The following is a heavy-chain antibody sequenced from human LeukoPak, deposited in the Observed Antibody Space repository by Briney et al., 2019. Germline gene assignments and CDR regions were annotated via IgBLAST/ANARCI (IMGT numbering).Heavy chain of an antibody. V-gene: IGHV3-74*01. J-gene: IGHJ4*02. D-gene: IGHD3-10*02. CDR1: GFTFSSYW. CDR3: ARGVRGHTSQKEWSVFDY. CDR2: INRYGCST. Sequence: PGGSLRLSCAASGFTFSSYWMHWVRQVAGKGLVGVSRINRYGCSTIYADSVKGRFTICRDNTKNTLYLQMNSLRAEDTAVYYCARGVRGHTSQKEWSVFDYWGQGNMVTVSS.